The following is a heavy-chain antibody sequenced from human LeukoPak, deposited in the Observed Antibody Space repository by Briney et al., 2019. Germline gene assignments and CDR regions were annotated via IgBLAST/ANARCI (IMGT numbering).Heavy chain of an antibody. CDR2: IYSGGRT. J-gene: IGHJ5*02. D-gene: IGHD3-3*02. CDR3: ARPPETDISDWYNWFDP. V-gene: IGHV3-53*01. Sequence: PGGSLRLSCAASGFTVSSNYMSWVRQAPGKGLEWVSIIYSGGRTYYADSVKGRFTISRDNSRNTVYLQMNSLRAEDTAVYYCARPPETDISDWYNWFDPWGQGTLVTVSS. CDR1: GFTVSSNY.